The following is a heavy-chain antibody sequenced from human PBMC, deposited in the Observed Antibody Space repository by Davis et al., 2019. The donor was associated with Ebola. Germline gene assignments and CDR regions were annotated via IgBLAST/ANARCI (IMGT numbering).Heavy chain of an antibody. Sequence: PSETLSLTCNVSGTSVSSSISFWSWIRQPPGKGLEWVGYIYYTGNTKYNPSLKSRVTMSVDTSKNQFSLKLSSVTAADTAVYYCARDRRQSYGAGVIDEYYGMDVWGQGTTVTVSS. CDR2: IYYTGNT. V-gene: IGHV4-61*01. CDR1: GTSVSSSISF. D-gene: IGHD3-10*01. CDR3: ARDRRQSYGAGVIDEYYGMDV. J-gene: IGHJ6*02.